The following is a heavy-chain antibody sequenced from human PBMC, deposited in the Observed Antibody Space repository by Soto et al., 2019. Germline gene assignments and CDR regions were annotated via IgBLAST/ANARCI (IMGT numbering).Heavy chain of an antibody. V-gene: IGHV1-69*01. CDR1: GGTFSSYA. CDR3: ARPLRIAAAHYYYYGMDV. D-gene: IGHD6-13*01. Sequence: QVQLVQSGAEVKKPGSSVKVSCKASGGTFSSYAISWVRQAPGQGLEWMGGIIPIFGTANYAQKFQGRVTITADESTSTAYMELSSLRSEDTAVYHCARPLRIAAAHYYYYGMDVWGQGTTVTVSS. CDR2: IIPIFGTA. J-gene: IGHJ6*02.